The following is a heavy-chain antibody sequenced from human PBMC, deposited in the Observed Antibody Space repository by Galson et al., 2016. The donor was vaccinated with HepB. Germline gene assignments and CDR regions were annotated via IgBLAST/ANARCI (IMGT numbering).Heavy chain of an antibody. Sequence: TLSLTCTVSGDSITSGGYYWSWIRQHPGEGLEWNGNIYYTGSTYYNPYLKKRVTISVDTSKNQFSLKLSSVTAADTARYYCARDRSEYYFDYWGQGTLDTVSS. J-gene: IGHJ4*02. CDR1: GDSITSGGYY. D-gene: IGHD2-15*01. CDR3: ARDRSEYYFDY. CDR2: IYYTGST. V-gene: IGHV4-31*03.